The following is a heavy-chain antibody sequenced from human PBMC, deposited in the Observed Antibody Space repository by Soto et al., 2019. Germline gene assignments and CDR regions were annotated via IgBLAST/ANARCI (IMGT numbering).Heavy chain of an antibody. V-gene: IGHV1-8*01. Sequence: ASVKVSCKTSGYSFTSYDINWVRQATGQGLEWMGWMNPNSGNTGYAQNFQGRVSMTRNTAISTAYMELSSLKSEDSAVYYCASDIVVVPAAIGGDYYYGMDVWGQGTTVTVSS. CDR3: ASDIVVVPAAIGGDYYYGMDV. CDR2: MNPNSGNT. J-gene: IGHJ6*02. D-gene: IGHD2-2*01. CDR1: GYSFTSYD.